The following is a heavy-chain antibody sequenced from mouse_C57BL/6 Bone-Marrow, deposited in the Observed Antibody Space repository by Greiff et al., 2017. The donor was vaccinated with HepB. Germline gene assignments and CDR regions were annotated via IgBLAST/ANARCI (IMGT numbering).Heavy chain of an antibody. CDR2: ISYDGSN. J-gene: IGHJ3*01. D-gene: IGHD3-2*02. Sequence: EVKLVESGPGLVKPSQSLSLTCSVTGYSITSGYYWNWIRQFPGNKLEWMGYISYDGSNNYNPSLKNRISITRDTSKNQFFLKLNSVTTEDTATYYCARGQLRPFAYWGQGTLVTVSA. V-gene: IGHV3-6*01. CDR1: GYSITSGYY. CDR3: ARGQLRPFAY.